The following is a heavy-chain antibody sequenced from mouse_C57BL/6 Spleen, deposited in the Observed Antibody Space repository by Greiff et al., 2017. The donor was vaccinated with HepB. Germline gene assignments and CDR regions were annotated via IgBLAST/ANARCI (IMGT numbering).Heavy chain of an antibody. J-gene: IGHJ3*01. D-gene: IGHD2-4*01. CDR2: ISSGGSYT. CDR3: ARHRGDYEGCAY. Sequence: EVQGVESGGDLVKPGGSLKLSCAASGFTFSSYGMSWVRQTPDKRLEWVATISSGGSYTYYPDSVKGRFTISRDNAKNTLYLQMSSLKSEDTAMYYCARHRGDYEGCAYWGQGTLVTVSA. CDR1: GFTFSSYG. V-gene: IGHV5-6*01.